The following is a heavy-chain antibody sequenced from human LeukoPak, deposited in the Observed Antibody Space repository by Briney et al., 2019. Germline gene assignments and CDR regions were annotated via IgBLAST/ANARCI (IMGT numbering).Heavy chain of an antibody. Sequence: SETLSLTCTASGGSVSSRNHYWGWIRQPPRKGLEWIGSIYYSGRTSSNPSLKSRVTISVNTSKNQVSLKLSSVTAADTAVYYCARGGYCNTTTCYPERWFDPWGQGTLVTVSS. CDR3: ARGGYCNTTTCYPERWFDP. V-gene: IGHV4-39*01. D-gene: IGHD2-2*01. CDR2: IYYSGRT. J-gene: IGHJ5*02. CDR1: GGSVSSRNHY.